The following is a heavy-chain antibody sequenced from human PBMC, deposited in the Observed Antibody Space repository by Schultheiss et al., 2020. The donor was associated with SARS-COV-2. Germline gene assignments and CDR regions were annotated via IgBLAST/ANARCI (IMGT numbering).Heavy chain of an antibody. J-gene: IGHJ4*02. D-gene: IGHD5-12*01. Sequence: GGSLRLSCAASGFTFSDYYMSWIRQAPGKGLEWVAVISYDGSNKYYADSVKGRFTISRDNSKNTLYLQMNSLRAEDTAVYYCARQVRGYDSYYFDYWGQGTLVTVSS. CDR1: GFTFSDYY. CDR3: ARQVRGYDSYYFDY. V-gene: IGHV3-30*01. CDR2: ISYDGSNK.